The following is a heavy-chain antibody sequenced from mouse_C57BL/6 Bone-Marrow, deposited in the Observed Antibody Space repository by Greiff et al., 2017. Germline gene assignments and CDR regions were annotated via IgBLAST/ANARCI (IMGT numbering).Heavy chain of an antibody. J-gene: IGHJ4*01. V-gene: IGHV1-69*01. Sequence: VQLQQPGAELVMPGASVKLSCKASGYTFTSYWMHWVKQRPGQGLEWIGEIDPSDSYTNYNQKFKGKSTLTVDKSSSTAYMQLSSLTSEDSAVYYCARGYYGSSSYYYARDDWGQGTSVTVSS. CDR2: IDPSDSYT. CDR3: ARGYYGSSSYYYARDD. D-gene: IGHD1-1*01. CDR1: GYTFTSYW.